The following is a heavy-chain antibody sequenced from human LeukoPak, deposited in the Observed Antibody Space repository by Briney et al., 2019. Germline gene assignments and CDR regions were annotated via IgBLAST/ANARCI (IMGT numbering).Heavy chain of an antibody. J-gene: IGHJ3*02. D-gene: IGHD2-2*01. Sequence: SVKVSCKASGGPFSSYTFSWVRQAPGQGLEWMGGIIPIFGSANYAQKFQGRLTITTDESTSTAYMELSSLRSDDTAVYYCARAVRDFVVVPAANDAFDIWGQGTMVTVSS. CDR1: GGPFSSYT. CDR3: ARAVRDFVVVPAANDAFDI. CDR2: IIPIFGSA. V-gene: IGHV1-69*05.